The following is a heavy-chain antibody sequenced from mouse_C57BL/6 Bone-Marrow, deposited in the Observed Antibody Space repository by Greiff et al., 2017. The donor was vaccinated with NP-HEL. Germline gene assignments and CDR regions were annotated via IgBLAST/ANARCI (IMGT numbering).Heavy chain of an antibody. V-gene: IGHV1-64*01. CDR1: GYTFTSYW. J-gene: IGHJ1*03. CDR3: ARWGLRHFVPWYFDV. Sequence: VQLQQPGAELVKPGASVKLSCKASGYTFTSYWMHWVKQRPGQGLEWIGMIHPNSGSTNYNEKFKSKATLTVDKSSSTAYMQLSSLTSDDSAVYYCARWGLRHFVPWYFDVWGTGTTVTVSS. CDR2: IHPNSGST. D-gene: IGHD2-4*01.